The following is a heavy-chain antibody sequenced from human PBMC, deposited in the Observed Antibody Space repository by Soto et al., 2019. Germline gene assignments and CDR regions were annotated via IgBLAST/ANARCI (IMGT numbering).Heavy chain of an antibody. Sequence: ASVKVSCKASGYTFTSYGISWVRQAPGQGLEWMGWISAYNGNTNYAQKLQGRVTMTTDTSTSTAYMELSSLRSDDTAIYYCARMATFGSLNWFDPWGQGTLVTVSS. CDR1: GYTFTSYG. CDR3: ARMATFGSLNWFDP. V-gene: IGHV1-18*01. CDR2: ISAYNGNT. D-gene: IGHD3-16*01. J-gene: IGHJ5*02.